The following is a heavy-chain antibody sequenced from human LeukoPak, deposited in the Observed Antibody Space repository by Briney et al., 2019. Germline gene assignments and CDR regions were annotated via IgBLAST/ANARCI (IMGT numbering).Heavy chain of an antibody. Sequence: SETLSLTCSVSGGSISSYYWNWIRQTPGKGLEWIGYIYYSGRTNYNPSLKSRVTISIDTSKNQFSLKLSSVTAADTAVYYCTRGSIAYYYMDVWGKGTTVTISS. CDR2: IYYSGRT. CDR1: GGSISSYY. V-gene: IGHV4-59*01. J-gene: IGHJ6*03. D-gene: IGHD3-22*01. CDR3: TRGSIAYYYMDV.